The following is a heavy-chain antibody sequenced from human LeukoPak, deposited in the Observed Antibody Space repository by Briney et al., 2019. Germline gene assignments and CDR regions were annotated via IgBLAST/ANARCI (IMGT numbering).Heavy chain of an antibody. CDR2: INHSGST. J-gene: IGHJ3*02. Sequence: PSETLSLTCAVYGGSFSGYYWSWIRQPPGKGLEWIGEINHSGSTNYNPSLKGRVTISVDTSKNQFSLKLSSVTAADTAVYYCARAYCGGDCYYRAFDIWGQGTMVTVSS. V-gene: IGHV4-34*01. D-gene: IGHD2-21*01. CDR1: GGSFSGYY. CDR3: ARAYCGGDCYYRAFDI.